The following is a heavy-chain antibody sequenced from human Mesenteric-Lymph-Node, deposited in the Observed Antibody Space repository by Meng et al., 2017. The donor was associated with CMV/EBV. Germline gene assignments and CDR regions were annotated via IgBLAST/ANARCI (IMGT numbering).Heavy chain of an antibody. J-gene: IGHJ6*02. D-gene: IGHD2-2*02. Sequence: LSLTCAASGFTFSSYAMHWVRQAPGKGLEWVAVISYDGSNKYYADSVKGRFTISRDNSKNTLYLQMNSLRAEDTAVYYCARDLWDCSSTSCYTNYYYGMDVWGQGTTVTVSS. V-gene: IGHV3-30*04. CDR1: GFTFSSYA. CDR2: ISYDGSNK. CDR3: ARDLWDCSSTSCYTNYYYGMDV.